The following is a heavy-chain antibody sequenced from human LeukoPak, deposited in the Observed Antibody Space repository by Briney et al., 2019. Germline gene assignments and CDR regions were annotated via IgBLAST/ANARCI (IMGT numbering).Heavy chain of an antibody. V-gene: IGHV4-4*07. CDR3: ARERGYDFWSGYYADAFDI. CDR2: IYTSGST. Sequence: SETLSLTCTVSGGSISSYYWSWIRQPAGKGLEWIGRIYTSGSTNYNPSLKSRVTMSVDTSKNQFSLKLSSVTAADTAVYYCARERGYDFWSGYYADAFDIWGQGTMVTVSS. D-gene: IGHD3-3*01. J-gene: IGHJ3*02. CDR1: GGSISSYY.